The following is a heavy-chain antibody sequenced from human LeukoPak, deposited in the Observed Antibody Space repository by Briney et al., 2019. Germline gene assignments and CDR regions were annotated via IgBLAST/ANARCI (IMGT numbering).Heavy chain of an antibody. CDR2: INHNGNVN. CDR1: GFTFSSYW. V-gene: IGHV3-7*03. Sequence: PGGSLRLSCAASGFTFSSYWMNWARQASGKGLEWVASINHNGNVNYYVDSVKGRFTISRDNANNSLYLQMSNLRAEDTAVYFCARGGGLDVWGQGATVTVSS. CDR3: ARGGGLDV. J-gene: IGHJ6*02. D-gene: IGHD3-16*01.